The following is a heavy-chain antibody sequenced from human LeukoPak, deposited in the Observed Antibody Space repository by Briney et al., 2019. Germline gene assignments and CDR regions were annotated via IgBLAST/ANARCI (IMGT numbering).Heavy chain of an antibody. CDR3: ARDPYGAKIGSWYFDL. CDR2: ISPSGGST. V-gene: IGHV1-46*01. CDR1: GYTFTSYY. J-gene: IGHJ2*01. D-gene: IGHD4-17*01. Sequence: ASVTVSCKASGYTFTSYYMHWVRQAPGKGVEWMGIISPSGGSTNYEQTFQGRVTITRDKSKRTVYMEVSSLRSEDTAVYYCARDPYGAKIGSWYFDLWGRGTLVTVSS.